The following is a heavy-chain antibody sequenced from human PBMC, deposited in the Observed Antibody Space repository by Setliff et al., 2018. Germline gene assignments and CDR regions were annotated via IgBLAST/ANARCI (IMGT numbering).Heavy chain of an antibody. V-gene: IGHV4-39*01. D-gene: IGHD3-3*01. CDR2: IYYSGKT. CDR1: GASVSNVNYY. Sequence: SETLSLTCSVSGASVSNVNYYWGWIRQPPGKGLEWVASIYYSGKTYSNPSFKSRVTMSLDKSKNQFSLKLASVTAADTALHYCARIGHFDFWRGFGVGAFDPWGHGSVVTVSS. J-gene: IGHJ3*01. CDR3: ARIGHFDFWRGFGVGAFDP.